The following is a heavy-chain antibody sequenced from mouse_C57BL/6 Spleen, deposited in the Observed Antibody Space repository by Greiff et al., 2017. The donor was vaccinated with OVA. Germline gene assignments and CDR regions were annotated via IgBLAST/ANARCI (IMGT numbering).Heavy chain of an antibody. J-gene: IGHJ3*01. CDR1: GYTFTSYW. D-gene: IGHD2-2*01. V-gene: IGHV1-52*01. Sequence: QVQLKQPGAELVRPGSSVKLSCKASGYTFTSYWMHWVKQRPIQGLEWIGNIDPSDSETHYNQKFKDKATLTVDKSSSTAYMQLSSLTSEDSAVYYCARRASMDTAGLLFAYWGQGTLVTVSA. CDR3: ARRASMDTAGLLFAY. CDR2: IDPSDSET.